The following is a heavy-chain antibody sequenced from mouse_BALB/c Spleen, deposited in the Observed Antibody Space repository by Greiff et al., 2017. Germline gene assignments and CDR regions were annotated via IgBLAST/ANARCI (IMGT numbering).Heavy chain of an antibody. Sequence: EVKLVESGPGLVKPSQSLSLTCTVTGYSITSDYAWNWIRQFPGNKLEWMGYISYSGSTSYNPSLKSRISITRDTSKNQFFLQLNSVTTEDTATYYCARDYGYGYFDVWGAGTTVTVSS. V-gene: IGHV3-2*02. D-gene: IGHD1-1*01. CDR1: GYSITSDYA. CDR3: ARDYGYGYFDV. CDR2: ISYSGST. J-gene: IGHJ1*01.